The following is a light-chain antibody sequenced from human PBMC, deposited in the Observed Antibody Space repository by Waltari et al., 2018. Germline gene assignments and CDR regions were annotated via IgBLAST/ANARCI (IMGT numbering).Light chain of an antibody. Sequence: DIVMTQSPDSLAVSLGERASINCKSSQSVLYSSNNKNYLACYQHKPGQPPKLLIYWASSRESGVPDRFSGSGSGTDFTLTISSLQAEDVAIYYCQQYYSTPLTFGGGTKVEIK. CDR1: QSVLYSSNNKNY. CDR2: WAS. V-gene: IGKV4-1*01. J-gene: IGKJ4*01. CDR3: QQYYSTPLT.